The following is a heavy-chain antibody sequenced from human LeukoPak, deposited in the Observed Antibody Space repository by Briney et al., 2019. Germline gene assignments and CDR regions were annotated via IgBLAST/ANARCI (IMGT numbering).Heavy chain of an antibody. CDR1: GFTFSSYG. CDR3: ARLIAAAGTSYFDY. CDR2: ISYDGSNK. J-gene: IGHJ4*02. V-gene: IGHV3-30*03. D-gene: IGHD6-13*01. Sequence: GGSLRLSCAASGFTFSSYGMHWVRQAPGKGLEWVAVISYDGSNKYYADSVKGRFTISRDNSKNTLYLQMNSLRADDTAVYYCARLIAAAGTSYFDYWGQGALVTVSS.